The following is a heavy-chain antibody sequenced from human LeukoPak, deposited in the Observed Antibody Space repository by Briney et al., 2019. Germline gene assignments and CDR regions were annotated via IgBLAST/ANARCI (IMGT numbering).Heavy chain of an antibody. CDR3: ARDRSSNWFDP. Sequence: ASLKVSCKASGYTFTGYYMHWVRQAPGQGLEWMGWINPNSGGTNYAQKFQDRVTMTRDTSISTAYMELSTLRSDDTAVYYCARDRSSNWFDPWGQGTLVTVSS. V-gene: IGHV1-2*02. J-gene: IGHJ5*02. D-gene: IGHD2-2*01. CDR1: GYTFTGYY. CDR2: INPNSGGT.